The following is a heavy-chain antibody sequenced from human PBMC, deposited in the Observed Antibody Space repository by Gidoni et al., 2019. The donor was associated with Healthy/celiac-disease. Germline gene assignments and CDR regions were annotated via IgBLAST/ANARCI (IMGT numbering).Heavy chain of an antibody. CDR3: ARTYGDRQERYFDL. D-gene: IGHD4-17*01. CDR1: GFTFDDSA. J-gene: IGHJ2*01. Sequence: EVQLVESGGGLVQPGRSLRLSCAASGFTFDDSAMHWVRQAPGKGLEWVSGISWNSGSIGYADSVKGRFTISRDNAKNSLYLQMNSLRAEDTALYYCARTYGDRQERYFDLWGRGTLVTVSS. V-gene: IGHV3-9*01. CDR2: ISWNSGSI.